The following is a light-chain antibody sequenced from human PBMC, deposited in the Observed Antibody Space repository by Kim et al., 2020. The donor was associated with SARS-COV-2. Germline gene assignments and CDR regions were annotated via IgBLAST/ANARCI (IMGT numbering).Light chain of an antibody. J-gene: IGKJ4*01. CDR1: QGVGNS. V-gene: IGKV3D-11*01. CDR3: QKRYNWPLT. CDR2: ETS. Sequence: LPPEERAPPACTASQGVGNSLAWFQQKPGQAPRLLSVETSSRATGIPARFSGSGSETAFTLTISSLEHEDLAVYYCQKRYNWPLTVGGGTKGEIK.